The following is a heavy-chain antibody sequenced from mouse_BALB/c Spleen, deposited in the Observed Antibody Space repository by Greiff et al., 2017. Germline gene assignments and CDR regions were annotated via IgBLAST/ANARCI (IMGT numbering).Heavy chain of an antibody. CDR2: INPYNDGT. CDR1: GYTFTSYV. J-gene: IGHJ4*01. V-gene: IGHV1-14*01. D-gene: IGHD1-1*01. Sequence: VQLQQSGPELVKPGASVKMSCKASGYTFTSYVMHWVKQKPGQGLEWIGYINPYNDGTKYNEKFKGKATLTSDKSSSTAYMELSSLTSEDSAVYYCARTLLTTVEDYAMDYWGQGTSVTVSS. CDR3: ARTLLTTVEDYAMDY.